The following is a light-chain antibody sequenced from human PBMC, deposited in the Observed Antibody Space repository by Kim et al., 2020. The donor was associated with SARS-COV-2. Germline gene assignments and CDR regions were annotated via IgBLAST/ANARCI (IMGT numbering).Light chain of an antibody. CDR1: QSVGNS. CDR2: ETT. V-gene: IGKV3-11*01. CDR3: QQRYNWPLT. Sequence: SPGERATHTCMASQSVGNSLAWFQQKPGQAPRLLIFETTNRATGIPARFSDSGSGTAFTLTISSLEPEDFAVYYCQQRYNWPLTFGGGTKVDIK. J-gene: IGKJ4*01.